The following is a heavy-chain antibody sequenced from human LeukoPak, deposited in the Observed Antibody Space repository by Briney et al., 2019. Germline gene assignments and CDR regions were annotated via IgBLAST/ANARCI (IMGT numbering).Heavy chain of an antibody. Sequence: GGSLRLSCAASGFIFSSYAMHWVRQAPGKGLEWEALISYDGSNKYYADSVKGRFTVSRDNSKSTLYLQMNSLRAEDTAVYYCARARYCSSTRCRDAFDIWGQGTMVTVSS. V-gene: IGHV3-30-3*01. CDR2: ISYDGSNK. CDR3: ARARYCSSTRCRDAFDI. CDR1: GFIFSSYA. J-gene: IGHJ3*02. D-gene: IGHD2-2*01.